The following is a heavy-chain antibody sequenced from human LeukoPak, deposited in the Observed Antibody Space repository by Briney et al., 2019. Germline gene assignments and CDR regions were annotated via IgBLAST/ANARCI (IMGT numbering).Heavy chain of an antibody. J-gene: IGHJ4*02. CDR2: IYTSGST. D-gene: IGHD2-2*02. Sequence: SETLSLTCAVSGGSITGGGYYWSWVRQPAGKGLEWIGRIYTSGSTNYNPSLKSRVTMSVDTSKNQFSLKLSSVTAADTAVYYCARDLVGYCSSTSCYTYFDYWGQGTLVTVSS. CDR3: ARDLVGYCSSTSCYTYFDY. CDR1: GGSITGGGYY. V-gene: IGHV4-61*02.